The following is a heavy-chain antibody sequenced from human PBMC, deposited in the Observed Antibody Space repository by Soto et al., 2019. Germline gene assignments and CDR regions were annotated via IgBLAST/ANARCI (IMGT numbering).Heavy chain of an antibody. V-gene: IGHV3-9*01. CDR1: GFTFDDYA. CDR3: ATQEDDYGDYAPPGLDY. CDR2: ISWNSGSI. D-gene: IGHD4-17*01. Sequence: EVQLVESGGGLVQPGRSLRLSCAASGFTFDDYAMHWVRQAPGKGLEWVSGISWNSGSIGYADSVKGRFTISRDNAKNSLYLQMNSLRAEDTALYYCATQEDDYGDYAPPGLDYWGQGTLVTVSS. J-gene: IGHJ4*02.